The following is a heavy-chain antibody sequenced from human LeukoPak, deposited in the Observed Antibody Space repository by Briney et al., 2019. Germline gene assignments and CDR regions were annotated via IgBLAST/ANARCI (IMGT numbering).Heavy chain of an antibody. J-gene: IGHJ4*02. Sequence: SETLSLTCSVSGASISSYYWSWIRQPPGKGLEWIGYTYYSGSTNYNPSLKSRVTISVDTSKNQFSLKLSSVTAADTAVYYCARDPYGDTAFDYWGQGTLVTVSS. CDR3: ARDPYGDTAFDY. V-gene: IGHV4-59*01. D-gene: IGHD4-17*01. CDR1: GASISSYY. CDR2: TYYSGST.